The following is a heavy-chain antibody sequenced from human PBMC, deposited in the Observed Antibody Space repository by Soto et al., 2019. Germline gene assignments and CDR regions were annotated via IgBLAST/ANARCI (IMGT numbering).Heavy chain of an antibody. CDR2: IKPDGSEK. J-gene: IGHJ4*02. CDR3: AREGGDSRGHLDY. V-gene: IGHV3-7*01. CDR1: GFTFSSYW. Sequence: EVQLVESGGGLVQPGGSLRLSCAASGFTFSSYWMSWVRQAPGKGLEWVTNIKPDGSEKYYVDSVQGRCTISRDNAKNSLYLQMNLLRAEDTAVYYCAREGGDSRGHLDYWGQGTLVTVSS. D-gene: IGHD6-19*01.